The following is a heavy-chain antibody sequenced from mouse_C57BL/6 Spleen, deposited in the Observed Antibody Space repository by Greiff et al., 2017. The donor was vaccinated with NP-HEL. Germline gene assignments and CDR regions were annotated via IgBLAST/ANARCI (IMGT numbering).Heavy chain of an antibody. V-gene: IGHV1-52*01. D-gene: IGHD1-1*01. J-gene: IGHJ4*01. CDR2: IDPSDSET. CDR3: AVVANYAMDY. CDR1: GYTFTSYW. Sequence: QVQLQQPGAELVRPGSSVKLSCKASGYTFTSYWMHWVKQRPIQGLEWIGNIDPSDSETHYNQKFKDKATLTVDKSSSTAYMQLSSLTSEDSAVYYCAVVANYAMDYWGQGTSVTVSS.